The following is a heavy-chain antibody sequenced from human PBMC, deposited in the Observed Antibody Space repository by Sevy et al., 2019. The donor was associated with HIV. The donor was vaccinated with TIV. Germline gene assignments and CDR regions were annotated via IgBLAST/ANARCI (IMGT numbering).Heavy chain of an antibody. J-gene: IGHJ4*02. CDR1: GFTFSKYS. V-gene: IGHV3-23*01. Sequence: GALRLSCAASGFTFSKYSMSWVRQPPGKGLEWVSTLSFGCGEINYADSVKGRFTISRDNSKSSVYLQMNNLRPEDTAVYYCAREGCTKPHDYWGQETLVTVSS. CDR2: LSFGCGEI. D-gene: IGHD2-8*01. CDR3: AREGCTKPHDY.